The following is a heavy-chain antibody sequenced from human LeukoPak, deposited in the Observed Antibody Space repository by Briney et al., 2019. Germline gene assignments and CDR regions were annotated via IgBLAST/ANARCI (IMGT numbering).Heavy chain of an antibody. D-gene: IGHD3-9*01. J-gene: IGHJ5*02. Sequence: KSSETLSLTCTVSGGSISSGGYYWSWIRQHPGKGLEWIGYIYYSGSTYYNPSLKSRVTISVDTSKNQFSLKLSSVTAADTAVYYCARDMTDWWFDPWGQGTLVTVSS. V-gene: IGHV4-31*03. CDR1: GGSISSGGYY. CDR2: IYYSGST. CDR3: ARDMTDWWFDP.